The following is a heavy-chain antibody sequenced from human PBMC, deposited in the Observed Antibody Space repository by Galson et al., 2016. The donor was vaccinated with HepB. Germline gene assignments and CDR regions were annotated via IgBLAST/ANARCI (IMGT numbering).Heavy chain of an antibody. CDR1: GYTFTDYY. J-gene: IGHJ6*02. Sequence: SVKVSCKASGYTFTDYYIHWVRQAPGQGLEWMGWINPNSGGTKYAQKFQGWVTMTRDTSISTAYMELSRLRSDDTAVYYCARDYYFGMDFWVQGTTVTVSS. CDR3: ARDYYFGMDF. CDR2: INPNSGGT. V-gene: IGHV1-2*04.